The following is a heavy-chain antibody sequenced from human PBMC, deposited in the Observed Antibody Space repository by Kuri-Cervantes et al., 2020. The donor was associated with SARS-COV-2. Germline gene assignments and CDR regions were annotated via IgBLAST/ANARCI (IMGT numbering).Heavy chain of an antibody. D-gene: IGHD3-16*02. CDR1: GFTFNNYA. Sequence: GGSLRLSCTASGFTFNNYAMRWVRQAPGKGLEWVSGISGDGDRADYADSVKGRFTISRDNSKNMLYLQMNSLRAEDTAVYYCAKDKGFGELSFDYWGQGTLVTVSS. V-gene: IGHV3-23*01. CDR3: AKDKGFGELSFDY. CDR2: ISGDGDRA. J-gene: IGHJ4*02.